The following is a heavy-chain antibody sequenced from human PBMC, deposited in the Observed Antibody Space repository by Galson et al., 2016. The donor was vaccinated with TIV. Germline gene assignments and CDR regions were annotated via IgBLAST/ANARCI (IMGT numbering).Heavy chain of an antibody. CDR2: TSVHTGNT. D-gene: IGHD3-22*01. CDR1: GYTFTNYG. CDR3: ARDRGSMTMILVVDYYYGMDV. Sequence: SVKVSCKASGYTFTNYGISWVRRAPGQGLEWMGWTSVHTGNTDYARKFQGRLRMTTDTSTGTAFMELRSLTSDDTAVYYCARDRGSMTMILVVDYYYGMDVWGQGTTVTVSS. J-gene: IGHJ6*02. V-gene: IGHV1-18*01.